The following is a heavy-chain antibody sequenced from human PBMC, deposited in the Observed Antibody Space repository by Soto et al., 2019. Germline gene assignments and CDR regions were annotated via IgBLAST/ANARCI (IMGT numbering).Heavy chain of an antibody. CDR1: GYSFTSYW. J-gene: IGHJ6*02. CDR2: IYPGDSDT. CDR3: ARQKTTGGKSSNYYYYGMDV. D-gene: IGHD2-15*01. V-gene: IGHV5-51*01. Sequence: GESLKISCKGSGYSFTSYWIGWVRQMPGKGLEWMGIIYPGDSDTRYSPSFQGQVTISADKSISTAYLQWSSLKASDTAMYYCARQKTTGGKSSNYYYYGMDVWGQGTTVTVSS.